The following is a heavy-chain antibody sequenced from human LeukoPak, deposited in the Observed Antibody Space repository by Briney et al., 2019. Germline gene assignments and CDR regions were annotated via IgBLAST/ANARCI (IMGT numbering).Heavy chain of an antibody. CDR1: GFTFSNAW. D-gene: IGHD5-12*01. CDR2: IKSKTDGGTT. V-gene: IGHV3-15*01. J-gene: IGHJ4*02. CDR3: TVTYAEWLPDY. Sequence: GSLRLSCAASGFTFSNAWMSWVRQAPGKGLEWVGRIKSKTDGGTTDYAAPVKGRFTISRDDSKNTLYLQMNSLKTEDTAVYYCTVTYAEWLPDYWGQGTLVTVSS.